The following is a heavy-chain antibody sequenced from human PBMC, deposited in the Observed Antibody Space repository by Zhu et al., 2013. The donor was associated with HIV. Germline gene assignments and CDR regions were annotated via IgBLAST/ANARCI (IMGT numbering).Heavy chain of an antibody. V-gene: IGHV1-18*01. CDR2: ISAYTGNT. CDR3: ARFGGSQHSYYYAMDV. Sequence: QVQLVQSGAEVKKPGASVKVSCKASGYTFTSYGISWVRQAPGQGLEWMGWISAYTGNTNYAQNLQGRVTMTTDTSTNTAYMELRSLRSDDTAVYYCARFGGSQHSYYYAMDVWGQGTTVTVSS. CDR1: GYTFTSYG. J-gene: IGHJ6*02. D-gene: IGHD5-12*01.